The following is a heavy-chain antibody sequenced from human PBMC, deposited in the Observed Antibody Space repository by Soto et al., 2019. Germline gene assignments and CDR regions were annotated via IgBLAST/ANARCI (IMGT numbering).Heavy chain of an antibody. Sequence: ASVKVSCKASGFTFTSSAVQWVRQARGQRLEWIGWIVVGSGNTNYAQKFQERVTITRDMSTSTAYMELSSLRSEDTAVYYCAADRPIMITFGGVIGDAFDIWGQGTMVTVSS. CDR2: IVVGSGNT. CDR1: GFTFTSSA. J-gene: IGHJ3*02. CDR3: AADRPIMITFGGVIGDAFDI. D-gene: IGHD3-16*02. V-gene: IGHV1-58*01.